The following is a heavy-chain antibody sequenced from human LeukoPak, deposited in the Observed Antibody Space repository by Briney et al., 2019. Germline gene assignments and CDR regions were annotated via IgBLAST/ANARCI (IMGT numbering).Heavy chain of an antibody. V-gene: IGHV4-34*01. CDR3: ARVSRTSIAARPVYFQH. D-gene: IGHD6-6*01. CDR2: INHSGST. Sequence: SETLSLTCAVYGGSFSGYYWSWIRQPPGKGLEWIGEINHSGSTNYNPSLKSRVTISGDTSKNQFSLKLSSVTAADTAVYYCARVSRTSIAARPVYFQHWGQGTLVTVSS. CDR1: GGSFSGYY. J-gene: IGHJ1*01.